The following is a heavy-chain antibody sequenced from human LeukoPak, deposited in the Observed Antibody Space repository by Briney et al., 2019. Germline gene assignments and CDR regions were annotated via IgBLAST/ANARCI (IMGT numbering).Heavy chain of an antibody. D-gene: IGHD3-22*01. CDR3: ARAAYDSSGYLTL. CDR1: GFTFSGYP. J-gene: IGHJ4*02. V-gene: IGHV3-30-3*01. Sequence: GGSLRLSCAASGFTFSGYPIHWVRQAPGKGLEWVAVISYDGSNKYYADSVKGRFTISRDNSKNTLYLQMNSLRAEDTAVYYCARAAYDSSGYLTLWGQGTLVAVSS. CDR2: ISYDGSNK.